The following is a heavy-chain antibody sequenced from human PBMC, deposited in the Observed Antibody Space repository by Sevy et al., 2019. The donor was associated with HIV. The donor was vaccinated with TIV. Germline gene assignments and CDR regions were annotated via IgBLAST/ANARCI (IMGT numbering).Heavy chain of an antibody. CDR2: IYDSGSA. Sequence: SETPSLTCTVSGDSISNYYWSWIRQPAGKGLEWIGRIYDSGSATYNPSLESRVTMSADTTKNQLSLKLNSVTAADTAVYYCARDRVTIFGVTIDYYFDYWGQGTLVTVSS. CDR3: ARDRVTIFGVTIDYYFDY. CDR1: GDSISNYY. V-gene: IGHV4-4*07. D-gene: IGHD3-3*01. J-gene: IGHJ4*02.